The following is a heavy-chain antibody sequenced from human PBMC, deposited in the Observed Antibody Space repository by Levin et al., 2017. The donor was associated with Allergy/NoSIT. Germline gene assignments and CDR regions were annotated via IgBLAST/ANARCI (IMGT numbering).Heavy chain of an antibody. CDR2: VYPGDSDT. CDR1: GYSFTSYW. J-gene: IGHJ5*01. V-gene: IGHV5-51*01. Sequence: GGSLRLSCKVSGYSFTSYWIAWVRQMPGKGLEWVGIVYPGDSDTTYSPSFQGQVTISADKSISTAYLEGSSLEASDSGTCYRAGLVPGGDGDYSGRYPGGWFDSWGQGTLVTVSS. D-gene: IGHD4-17*01. CDR3: AGLVPGGDGDYSGRYPGGWFDS.